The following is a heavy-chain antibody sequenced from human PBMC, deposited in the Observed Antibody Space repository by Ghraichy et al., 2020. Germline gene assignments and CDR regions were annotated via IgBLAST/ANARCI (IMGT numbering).Heavy chain of an antibody. CDR3: ARGTRNGDYHNWYFDL. J-gene: IGHJ2*01. V-gene: IGHV4-34*01. CDR1: GGSFSGYY. D-gene: IGHD4-17*01. CDR2: INHSGST. Sequence: SETLSLTCAVYGGSFSGYYWSWIRQPPGKGLEWIGEINHSGSTNYNPSLKSRVTISVDTSKNQFSLKLSSVTAADTAVYYCARGTRNGDYHNWYFDLWGRGTLVTVSS.